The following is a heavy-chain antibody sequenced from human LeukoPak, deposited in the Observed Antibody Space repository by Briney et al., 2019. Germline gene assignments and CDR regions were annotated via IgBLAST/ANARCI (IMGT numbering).Heavy chain of an antibody. CDR1: GGPISSSSYY. CDR3: ARDGKGWLLPAY. Sequence: SETLSLTCTVSGGPISSSSYYWGWIRQPPGKGLEWIGSIYYSGSTYYNPSLKSRVTISVDTSKNQFSLKLSSVTAADTAVYYCARDGKGWLLPAYWGQGTLVTVSS. D-gene: IGHD3-22*01. CDR2: IYYSGST. J-gene: IGHJ4*02. V-gene: IGHV4-39*07.